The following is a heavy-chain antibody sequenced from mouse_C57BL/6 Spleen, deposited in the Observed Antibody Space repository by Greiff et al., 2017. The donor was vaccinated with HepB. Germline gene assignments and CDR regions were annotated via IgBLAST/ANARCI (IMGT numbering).Heavy chain of an antibody. D-gene: IGHD2-1*01. CDR3: ARSIYYGRFAY. J-gene: IGHJ3*01. Sequence: VQLQQSGPELVKPGASVKLSCKASGYTFTSYDINWVKQRPGQGLEWIGWIYPKDGRTKYNEKFKGKATLTVDTSSSTAYMELHSLTSEDSAVYFCARSIYYGRFAYWGQGTLVTVSA. CDR1: GYTFTSYD. CDR2: IYPKDGRT. V-gene: IGHV1-85*01.